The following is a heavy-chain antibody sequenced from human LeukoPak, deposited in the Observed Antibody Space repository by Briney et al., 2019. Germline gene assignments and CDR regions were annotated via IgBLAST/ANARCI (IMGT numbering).Heavy chain of an antibody. J-gene: IGHJ4*02. Sequence: GRSLRLSCAASGFTFSSYAMHWVRQAPGKGLEGVAVISYDGSNKYYADSVKGRFTISRDNSKNTLYLQMNSLRAEDTAVYYCARGNVGATGGLIFDYWGQGTLVTVSS. CDR3: ARGNVGATGGLIFDY. CDR1: GFTFSSYA. CDR2: ISYDGSNK. D-gene: IGHD1-26*01. V-gene: IGHV3-30-3*01.